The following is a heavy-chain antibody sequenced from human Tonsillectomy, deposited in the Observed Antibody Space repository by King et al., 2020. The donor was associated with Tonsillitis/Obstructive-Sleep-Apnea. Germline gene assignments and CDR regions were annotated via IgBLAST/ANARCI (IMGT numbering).Heavy chain of an antibody. CDR3: ARKGIESDAFDI. CDR2: IYPGDSDT. D-gene: IGHD2-21*01. J-gene: IGHJ3*02. Sequence: VQLVESGAEVKKPGESLKIFCKGSGYSFTSYWIGWVRQMPGKGLKWRGIIYPGDSDTRYSPSFQGKVTISADKSISTAYLRWSSLKASDTAMYYCARKGIESDAFDIWGQGTMVTVSS. CDR1: GYSFTSYW. V-gene: IGHV5-51*01.